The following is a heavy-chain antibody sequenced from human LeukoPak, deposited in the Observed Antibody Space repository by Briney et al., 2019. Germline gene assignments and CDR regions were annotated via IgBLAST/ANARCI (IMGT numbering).Heavy chain of an antibody. V-gene: IGHV4-34*01. Sequence: PSETLSLTCAVYGGSLSGYYWSWIRQPPGKGLEWIGEINHSGSTNYNPSLKSRVTISVDTSKNQFSLKLSSVTAADTAVYYCARRNLVASDPWGQGTLVTVSS. J-gene: IGHJ5*02. CDR1: GGSLSGYY. CDR2: INHSGST. CDR3: ARRNLVASDP.